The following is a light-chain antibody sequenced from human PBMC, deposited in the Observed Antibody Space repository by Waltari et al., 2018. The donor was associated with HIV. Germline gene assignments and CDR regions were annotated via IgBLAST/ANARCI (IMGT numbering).Light chain of an antibody. J-gene: IGLJ2*01. CDR2: YDS. V-gene: IGLV3-21*01. CDR3: QVWDSSSVVV. Sequence: SYVLTQPPSVSVAPGKTARIPCGGNNIGNKNVHWYQQKPGQAPVLVIYYDSDRPSGSPERFSGSNSGNMATLTISRVEAGDEADYHCQVWDSSSVVVFGGGTKLTVL. CDR1: NIGNKN.